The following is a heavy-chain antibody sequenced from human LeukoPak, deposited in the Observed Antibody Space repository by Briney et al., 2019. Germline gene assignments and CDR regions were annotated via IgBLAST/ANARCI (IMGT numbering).Heavy chain of an antibody. V-gene: IGHV4-59*01. D-gene: IGHD6-13*01. CDR2: IYYSGST. CDR3: ARVQRRIAWYWFDP. J-gene: IGHJ5*02. Sequence: PSETLSLTCTVSGGSISSYYWSWIRQPPGKGLEWIGYIYYSGSTNYNPSLKSRVTISVDTSKNQFSLKLSSVTAADTAVYYCARVQRRIAWYWFDPWGQGTLVTASS. CDR1: GGSISSYY.